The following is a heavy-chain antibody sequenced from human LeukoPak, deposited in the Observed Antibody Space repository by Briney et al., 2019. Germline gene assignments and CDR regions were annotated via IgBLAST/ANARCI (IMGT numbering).Heavy chain of an antibody. Sequence: PSETLSLTCTVSGGSISSYYWSWIRQPAGKGLEWIGRIYSSGSTNYNPSLKSRVTISVDKSKNQFSLKLTSVTAADTAVYYCARGDSSGWYYFDYWGQGTLVTVSS. D-gene: IGHD6-19*01. CDR1: GGSISSYY. J-gene: IGHJ4*02. CDR2: IYSSGST. V-gene: IGHV4-4*07. CDR3: ARGDSSGWYYFDY.